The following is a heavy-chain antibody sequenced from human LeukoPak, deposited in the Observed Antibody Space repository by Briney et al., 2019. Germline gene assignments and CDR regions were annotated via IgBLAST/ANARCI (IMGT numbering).Heavy chain of an antibody. D-gene: IGHD4-23*01. CDR1: GFAFSNYG. J-gene: IGHJ4*02. V-gene: IGHV3-33*01. Sequence: GGSLRLSCAASGFAFSNYGMHWVRQAPGKGLEWVALIWFDGSNKYYADSVKGRFTISRDNSNNTLYLQMNSLRVEDTAVYYCARGRPHGNDYWGQGTLVTVSS. CDR3: ARGRPHGNDY. CDR2: IWFDGSNK.